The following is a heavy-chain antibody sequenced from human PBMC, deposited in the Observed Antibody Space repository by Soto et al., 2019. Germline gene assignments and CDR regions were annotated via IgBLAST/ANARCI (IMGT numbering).Heavy chain of an antibody. CDR1: GCSFSSYW. J-gene: IGHJ6*02. V-gene: IGHV5-51*01. Sequence: LGESLKTSFRGSGCSFSSYWNDWVRQMPRKGLEWRGIMYPGYSDTRYSPAFQGQVPISSDKSISTADLQWGRLEASGTALYYCARQGLHGPGNHNYGMDVWGQGTTVTVSS. D-gene: IGHD5-12*01. CDR3: ARQGLHGPGNHNYGMDV. CDR2: MYPGYSDT.